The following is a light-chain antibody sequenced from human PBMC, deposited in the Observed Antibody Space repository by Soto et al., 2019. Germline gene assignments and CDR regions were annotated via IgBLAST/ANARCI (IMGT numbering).Light chain of an antibody. CDR1: QSVSSNY. CDR2: RAS. Sequence: DIVLMQSPGTLSLSPGERATLSCRASQSVSSNYLAWYQQKPGQAPRLLIYRASSRPTGIPDRFSGSWSGTDFTLTISSLEPEDFAVYYCQQRSYPITFGQGTRLEIK. CDR3: QQRSYPIT. J-gene: IGKJ5*01. V-gene: IGKV3-20*01.